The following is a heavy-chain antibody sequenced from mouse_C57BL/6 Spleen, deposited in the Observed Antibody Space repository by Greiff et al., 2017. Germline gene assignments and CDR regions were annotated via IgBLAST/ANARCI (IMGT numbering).Heavy chain of an antibody. D-gene: IGHD2-1*01. V-gene: IGHV3-6*01. CDR3: ARDGLYGNFAY. Sequence: EVQLQESGPGLVKPSQSLSLTCSVTGYSITSGYYWNWIRQFPGNKLEWMGYISYDGSNNYNPSLKNRISITRDTSKNQFFLKLNSVTTEDTATYYCARDGLYGNFAYWGQGTLVTVSA. CDR1: GYSITSGYY. CDR2: ISYDGSN. J-gene: IGHJ3*01.